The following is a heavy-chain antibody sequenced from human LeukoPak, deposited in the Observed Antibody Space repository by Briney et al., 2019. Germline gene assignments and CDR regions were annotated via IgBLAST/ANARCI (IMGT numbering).Heavy chain of an antibody. CDR2: INWDGGST. CDR1: GYTFSSYE. V-gene: IGHV3-20*04. D-gene: IGHD4-17*01. J-gene: IGHJ4*02. Sequence: GGSLRLSCAASGYTFSSYEMNWVRQAPGKGLEWVSAINWDGGSTGYADSVKGRFTISRDNAKKSLYLQMNSLRAEDTAFYYCARGYGDYLYWGQGTLVTVSS. CDR3: ARGYGDYLY.